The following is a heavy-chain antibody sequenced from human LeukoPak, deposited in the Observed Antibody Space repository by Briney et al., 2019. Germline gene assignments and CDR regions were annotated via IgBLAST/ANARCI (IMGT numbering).Heavy chain of an antibody. D-gene: IGHD4-17*01. CDR1: GYSFSNYW. Sequence: GESLKISCKGSGYSFSNYWIAWVRQMPGKGLEYMGIIYPGDWDTRYSPSFRGQVTISADKSISTAYLQWSSLKASDTAMYYCARQGYGEDMDVWGKGTTVTVSS. J-gene: IGHJ6*03. V-gene: IGHV5-51*01. CDR2: IYPGDWDT. CDR3: ARQGYGEDMDV.